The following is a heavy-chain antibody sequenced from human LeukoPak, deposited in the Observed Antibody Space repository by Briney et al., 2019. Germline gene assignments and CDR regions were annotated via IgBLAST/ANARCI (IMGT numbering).Heavy chain of an antibody. CDR2: ISGSGGST. J-gene: IGHJ4*02. V-gene: IGHV3-23*01. CDR1: GFTFSSYG. Sequence: GGSLRLSCAASGFTFSSYGMHWVRQAPGKGLEWVSAISGSGGSTYYADSVKGRFTISRDNSKNTLYLQMNSLRAEDTAVYYCAKALGGSGSYYNLYYFDYWGQGTLVTVSS. D-gene: IGHD3-10*01. CDR3: AKALGGSGSYYNLYYFDY.